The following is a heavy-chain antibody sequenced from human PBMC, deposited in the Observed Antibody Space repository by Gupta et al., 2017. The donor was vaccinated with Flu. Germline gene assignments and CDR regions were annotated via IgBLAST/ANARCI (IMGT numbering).Heavy chain of an antibody. D-gene: IGHD3-22*01. CDR2: IYSGGST. Sequence: EVQLVESGGGLVQPGGSLRLSCAASGFTVSSNYMSWVRQAPGKGLEWVSVIYSGGSTYYADSVKGRFTISRHNSKNTLYLQMNSLRAEDTAVYYCARLGGDSSGYSPYYFDYWGQGTLVTVSS. CDR3: ARLGGDSSGYSPYYFDY. J-gene: IGHJ4*02. V-gene: IGHV3-53*04. CDR1: GFTVSSNY.